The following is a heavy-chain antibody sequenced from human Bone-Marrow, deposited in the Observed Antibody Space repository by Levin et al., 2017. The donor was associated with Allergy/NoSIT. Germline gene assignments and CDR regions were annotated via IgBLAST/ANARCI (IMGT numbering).Heavy chain of an antibody. J-gene: IGHJ6*02. CDR2: IIPMFNTA. CDR1: GGSFGSYS. D-gene: IGHD6-19*01. Sequence: WASVKVSCKASGGSFGSYSITWLRQAPGQGLEWMGRIIPMFNTANYAQEFQGRVMITADKFTNTAYMELSSLRSEDTAVYYCARDLASELLVRHYYYYGLDVWGRGTTVVVSS. V-gene: IGHV1-69*06. CDR3: ARDLASELLVRHYYYYGLDV.